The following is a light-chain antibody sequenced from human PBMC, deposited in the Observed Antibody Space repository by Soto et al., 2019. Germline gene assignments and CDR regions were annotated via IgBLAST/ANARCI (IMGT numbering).Light chain of an antibody. Sequence: QSALTQPASVSGSPGQSIPISCTGTSSDVGGYNYVSWYQQHPGKAPKLMIYDVSNRPSGVSNRFSGSKSGNTASLTISGLQAEDEADYYCSSYTSSSTLYVFGTGTQLTVL. CDR1: SSDVGGYNY. CDR2: DVS. V-gene: IGLV2-14*01. CDR3: SSYTSSSTLYV. J-gene: IGLJ1*01.